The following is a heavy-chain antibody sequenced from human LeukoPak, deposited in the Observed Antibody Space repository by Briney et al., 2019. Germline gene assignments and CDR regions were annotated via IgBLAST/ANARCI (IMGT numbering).Heavy chain of an antibody. CDR2: ISGSGGST. V-gene: IGHV3-23*01. J-gene: IGHJ4*02. CDR1: GFSVSSSY. Sequence: GGSLRLSCAASGFSVSSSYMYWVRQAPGKGLEWVSAISGSGGSTYYADSVKGRFTISRDNSKNTLYLQMNSLRAEDTAVYYCAKAYSSGWALDYWGQGTLVTVSS. CDR3: AKAYSSGWALDY. D-gene: IGHD6-19*01.